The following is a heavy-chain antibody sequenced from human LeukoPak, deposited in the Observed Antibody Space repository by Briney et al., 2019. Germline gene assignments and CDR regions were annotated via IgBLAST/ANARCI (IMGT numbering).Heavy chain of an antibody. J-gene: IGHJ5*02. V-gene: IGHV3-48*03. CDR1: GFTFSSYE. D-gene: IGHD2-15*01. CDR3: VIVVVVAATPDWFDP. CDR2: ISSSGSTI. Sequence: GGSLRLSCAASGFTFSSYEMNWVRQAPGKGLEWVSYISSSGSTIYYADSVKGRFTISRDNANNSLYLQMNSLRAEDTAVYYCVIVVVVAATPDWFDPWGQGTLVTVSS.